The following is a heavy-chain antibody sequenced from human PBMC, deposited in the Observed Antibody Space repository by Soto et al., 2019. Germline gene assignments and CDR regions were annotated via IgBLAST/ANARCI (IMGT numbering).Heavy chain of an antibody. CDR1: GGSISNAAYS. D-gene: IGHD5-18*01. CDR2: IYPSGMP. CDR3: ARERGGYGLFDS. J-gene: IGHJ4*02. V-gene: IGHV4-30-2*01. Sequence: SETLSLTCTVSGGSISNAAYSWSWIRQPPGKGLEWIGYIYPSGMPFYNPSLRSRVTISIDRSNDQFSLNLKSVTAADTAVYYCARERGGYGLFDSWGQGTLVTVAS.